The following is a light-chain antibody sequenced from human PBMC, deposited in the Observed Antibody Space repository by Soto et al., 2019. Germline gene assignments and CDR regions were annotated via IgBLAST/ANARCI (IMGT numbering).Light chain of an antibody. Sequence: EIVLTQSPGTLSLYPGERATLSCRASQSVSSSYLAWYQQKPGQAPRLLIYGASSRATGIPDRFSSSGSGIDFTLTISRLESEDFAVYCCQQYGSSPLTFGGGTKVEIK. V-gene: IGKV3-20*01. J-gene: IGKJ4*01. CDR2: GAS. CDR1: QSVSSSY. CDR3: QQYGSSPLT.